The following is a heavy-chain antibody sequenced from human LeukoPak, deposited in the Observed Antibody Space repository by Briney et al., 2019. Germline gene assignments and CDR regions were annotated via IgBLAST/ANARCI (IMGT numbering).Heavy chain of an antibody. CDR1: VGTFSSYA. V-gene: IGHV1-69*05. Sequence: SVKVSCKASVGTFSSYAISWVRQAPGQGLEWMGRIIPIFGTANYAQKFQGRVTITTDESTSTAYMELSSLRSEDTAVYYCARGESIAAADPFDYWGQGTLVTVSS. CDR2: IIPIFGTA. D-gene: IGHD6-13*01. CDR3: ARGESIAAADPFDY. J-gene: IGHJ4*02.